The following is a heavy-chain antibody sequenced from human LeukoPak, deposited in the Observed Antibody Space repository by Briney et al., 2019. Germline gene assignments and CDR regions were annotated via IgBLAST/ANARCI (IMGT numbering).Heavy chain of an antibody. CDR1: GDSLSRFY. Sequence: SETLSLTCTLSGDSLSRFYWSWIRQPPGKGLECIGYSHDSGDTNYNPSLKSRATISGHTSKNQCSMKLSSVTAADTAVYYCARHRGYDSGVYNRWFDPWGQGILVTVSS. D-gene: IGHD3-22*01. CDR3: ARHRGYDSGVYNRWFDP. CDR2: SHDSGDT. V-gene: IGHV4-59*08. J-gene: IGHJ5*02.